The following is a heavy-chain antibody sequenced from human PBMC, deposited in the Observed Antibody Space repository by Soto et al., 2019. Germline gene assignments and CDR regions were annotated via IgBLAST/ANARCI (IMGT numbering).Heavy chain of an antibody. CDR1: GFTFSSYT. CDR2: ISGSYDST. V-gene: IGHV3-23*01. Sequence: EVQLLESGGGLVQPGESLSLSCAASGFTFSSYTMNWFRQAPGKGLEWVSDISGSYDSTYYADSVKGPFTISRDNSKNTLYLQMNSLRAEDTAVYYCAKRSSSSTFDYWGQVTLVTVSS. D-gene: IGHD6-6*01. CDR3: AKRSSSSTFDY. J-gene: IGHJ4*02.